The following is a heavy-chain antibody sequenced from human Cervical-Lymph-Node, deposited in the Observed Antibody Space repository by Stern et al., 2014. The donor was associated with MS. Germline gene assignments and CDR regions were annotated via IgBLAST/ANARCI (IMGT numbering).Heavy chain of an antibody. CDR2: IIPLFGIA. J-gene: IGHJ6*02. V-gene: IGHV1-69*01. Sequence: QMQLVQSGAEVKKPGSSVKVSCKAAGDTFSSYAISWVRQAPGQGLEWLGGIIPLFGIANYAQKFWGSVTINADESTSTTYIKLSSLRSDDTAVYYWARTYYYGSGTYDYYYYHMDVWGQGTTVTVSS. CDR3: ARTYYYGSGTYDYYYYHMDV. D-gene: IGHD3-10*01. CDR1: GDTFSSYA.